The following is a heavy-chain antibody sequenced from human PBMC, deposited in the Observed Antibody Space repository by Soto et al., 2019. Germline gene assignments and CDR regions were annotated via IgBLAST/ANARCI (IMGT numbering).Heavy chain of an antibody. V-gene: IGHV3-23*01. CDR1: GFTFSSYA. Sequence: GGSLRLSCAASGFTFSSYAMSWVRQAPGKGLEWVSAISGSGGSTYYADSVKGRFTISRDNSKNTLYLQMNSLRAEDTAVYYCAKALVSGYSSSWYNYYYGMDVWGQGTTVTVSS. CDR2: ISGSGGST. J-gene: IGHJ6*02. CDR3: AKALVSGYSSSWYNYYYGMDV. D-gene: IGHD6-13*01.